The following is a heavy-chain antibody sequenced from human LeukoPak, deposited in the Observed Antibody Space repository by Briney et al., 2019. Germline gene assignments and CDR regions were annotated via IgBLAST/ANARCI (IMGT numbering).Heavy chain of an antibody. CDR1: GASISSYY. D-gene: IGHD5-24*01. J-gene: IGHJ4*02. Sequence: SETLSLTCSVSGASISSYYWSWVRQPPGKGLEWIAYIYHSGSTSYNPALKSRVTMSLDTSKSQFSLKLSSVTAADTAIYYCARSPYYDRDGYQFDYWGQGTLVTVSS. V-gene: IGHV4-59*08. CDR3: ARSPYYDRDGYQFDY. CDR2: IYHSGST.